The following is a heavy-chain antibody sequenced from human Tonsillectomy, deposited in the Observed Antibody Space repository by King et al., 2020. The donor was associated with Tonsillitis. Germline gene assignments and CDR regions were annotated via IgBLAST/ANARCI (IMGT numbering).Heavy chain of an antibody. J-gene: IGHJ5*02. CDR3: ARATDLAWFDP. CDR2: IDWDDEK. D-gene: IGHD3-3*02. Sequence: VTLKESGPALVKPTQTLTLTCTFSGFSLSTTGMRVSWIRQTPGKALEWLARIDWDDEKFYSTYLKTRLTISKDTSKNQVVLTMTNMDPVDTAPYFCARATDLAWFDPWGQGTLVIVSS. CDR1: GFSLSTTGMR. V-gene: IGHV2-70*04.